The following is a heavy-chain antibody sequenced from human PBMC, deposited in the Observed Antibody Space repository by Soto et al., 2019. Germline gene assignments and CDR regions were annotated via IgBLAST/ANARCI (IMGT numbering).Heavy chain of an antibody. CDR3: ARDGRWFDV. J-gene: IGHJ5*02. V-gene: IGHV1-18*01. CDR2: ISAYNGNT. CDR1: GYSFSSYD. Sequence: QVQLVQSGAEVKKPGASVKVSSKASGYSFSSYDITWVRQAPGQGLEWMGWISAYNGNTNYAQKLQGRVTMTTDTSTSTAYVELRSLRSDDTAVYYCARDGRWFDVWGQGTLVTVSS.